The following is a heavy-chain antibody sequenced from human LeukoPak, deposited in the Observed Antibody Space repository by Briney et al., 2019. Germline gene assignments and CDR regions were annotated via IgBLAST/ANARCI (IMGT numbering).Heavy chain of an antibody. V-gene: IGHV5-51*01. CDR2: IYPGDSDT. D-gene: IGHD4-17*01. Sequence: GESLKISCKGSGYSFTSYWIGWVRPMPGKGLEWMGIIYPGDSDTRYSPSFQGQVTISADKSISTVYLQWSSLKASDTAMYYCARRGERGGDYGWSAFDIWGQGTMVTVSS. CDR1: GYSFTSYW. CDR3: ARRGERGGDYGWSAFDI. J-gene: IGHJ3*02.